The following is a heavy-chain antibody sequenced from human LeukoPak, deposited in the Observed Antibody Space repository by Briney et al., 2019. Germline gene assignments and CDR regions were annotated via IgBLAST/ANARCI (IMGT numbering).Heavy chain of an antibody. CDR3: ARGKRYCSSTSCYFDY. CDR2: IYSGGST. V-gene: IGHV3-66*01. D-gene: IGHD2-2*01. J-gene: IGHJ4*02. Sequence: PSETLSLTCAVYGGSFSGYYMSWVRQAPGKGLEWVSVIYSGGSTYYADSVKGRFTISRDNSKNTLYLQMNSLRAEDTAVYYCARGKRYCSSTSCYFDYWGQGTLVTVSS. CDR1: GGSFSGYY.